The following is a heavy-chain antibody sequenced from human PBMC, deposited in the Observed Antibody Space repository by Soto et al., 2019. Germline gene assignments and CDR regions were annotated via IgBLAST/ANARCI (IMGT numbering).Heavy chain of an antibody. D-gene: IGHD6-13*01. CDR3: ARAGIADQEIDDYGMDV. CDR1: GGTFSSYA. CDR2: IIPIFGTA. J-gene: IGHJ6*02. Sequence: QVQLVQSGAEVKKTGSSVKVSCKASGGTFSSYAISWVRQAPGQGLEWMGGIIPIFGTANYTQKFQGRVTITEYESTSKGYLELSSLRSYDTAVYYCARAGIADQEIDDYGMDVWGQGTTVTVYS. V-gene: IGHV1-69*01.